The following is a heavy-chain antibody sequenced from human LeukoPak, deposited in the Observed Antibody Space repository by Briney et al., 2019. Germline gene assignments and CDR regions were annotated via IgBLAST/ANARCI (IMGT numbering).Heavy chain of an antibody. Sequence: ASVRVSCKASGYTFTDYYIHWVRQAPGQGLEWMGWINPNSDYTFYAQKFQGRVNLTRDTSISTVYMELTTLTSDDTALYYCAVAPGDYWGQGTLVSVSA. CDR3: AVAPGDY. CDR1: GYTFTDYY. V-gene: IGHV1-2*02. D-gene: IGHD2-21*01. CDR2: INPNSDYT. J-gene: IGHJ4*02.